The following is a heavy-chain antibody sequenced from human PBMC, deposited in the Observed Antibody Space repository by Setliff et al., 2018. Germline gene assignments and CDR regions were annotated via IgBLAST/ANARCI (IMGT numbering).Heavy chain of an antibody. Sequence: SETLSLTCAVYGGSFSGYYWSWIRQPPGKGLEWIGEINHSGSTNYNPSLKSRVTISVDTSKNQFSMKLSSVTAADTAVYYCARGGRISYRPSTSWYILDYWGQGTLVTVSS. CDR3: ARGGRISYRPSTSWYILDY. J-gene: IGHJ4*02. D-gene: IGHD6-13*01. V-gene: IGHV4-34*01. CDR2: INHSGST. CDR1: GGSFSGYY.